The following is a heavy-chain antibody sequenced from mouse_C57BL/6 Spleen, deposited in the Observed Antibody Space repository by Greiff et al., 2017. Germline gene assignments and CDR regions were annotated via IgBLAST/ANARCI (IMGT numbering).Heavy chain of an antibody. D-gene: IGHD1-1*01. J-gene: IGHJ1*03. Sequence: EVQLQQSGPELVKPGASVKMSCKASGYTFTDYNMHWVKQSHGKSLEWIGYINPNNGGTSYNQKFKGKATLTVNKSSSTAYMVLRSLTSEVCAVYYGARQGYRDYYGSSYVGYFDVWGTGTTVTVSS. CDR3: ARQGYRDYYGSSYVGYFDV. CDR2: INPNNGGT. CDR1: GYTFTDYN. V-gene: IGHV1-22*01.